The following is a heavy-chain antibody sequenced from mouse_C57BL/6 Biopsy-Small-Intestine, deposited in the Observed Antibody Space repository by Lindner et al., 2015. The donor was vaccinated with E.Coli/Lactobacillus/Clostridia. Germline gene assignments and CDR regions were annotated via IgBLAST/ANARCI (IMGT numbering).Heavy chain of an antibody. CDR2: ISGSSATV. J-gene: IGHJ2*01. CDR3: ARNYYGCSHDY. Sequence: EVQLQESGGGLVKPGGSLKLSCAASGFTFSDYGMHWVRQTPEKRLDWIAYISGSSATVFYADTVKGRFTISRDNARNTLFLQMTSLRSEDTAIYYCARNYYGCSHDYWGQGTTLTVSS. CDR1: GFTFSDYG. D-gene: IGHD1-1*01. V-gene: IGHV5-17*01.